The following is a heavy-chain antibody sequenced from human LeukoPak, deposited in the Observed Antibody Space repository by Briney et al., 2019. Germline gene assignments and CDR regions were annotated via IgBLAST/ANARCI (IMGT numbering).Heavy chain of an antibody. D-gene: IGHD6-19*01. J-gene: IGHJ4*02. CDR3: AKDLNGSGFGY. V-gene: IGHV3-33*06. Sequence: GRSLRLSCAASGFTFSSYGMHWVRQAPGTGREWVAVIWYDGSNKYYADSVKGRFTISRDNSKNTLYLQMNSLRAEDTAVYYCAKDLNGSGFGYWGQGTLVTVSS. CDR1: GFTFSSYG. CDR2: IWYDGSNK.